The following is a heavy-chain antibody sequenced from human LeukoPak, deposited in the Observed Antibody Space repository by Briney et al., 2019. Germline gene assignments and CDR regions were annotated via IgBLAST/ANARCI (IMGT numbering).Heavy chain of an antibody. CDR2: ISYDGSNK. J-gene: IGHJ6*02. CDR3: ARDKHYYYYGMDV. Sequence: PGGSLRLSCAASGFTFSSYGMHWVRQAPGKGLEWVAVISYDGSNKYYADSVKGRFTISRGNSKNTLYLQMNSLRAEDTAVYYCARDKHYYYYGMDVWGQGTTVTVSS. CDR1: GFTFSSYG. V-gene: IGHV3-30*03.